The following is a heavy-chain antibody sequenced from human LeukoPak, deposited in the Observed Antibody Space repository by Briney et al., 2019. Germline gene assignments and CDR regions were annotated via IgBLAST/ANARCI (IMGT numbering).Heavy chain of an antibody. J-gene: IGHJ4*02. V-gene: IGHV4-34*01. CDR3: ARAVGYCSGGSCSLDY. Sequence: ASETLSLTCAVYGGSFSGYYWSWIRQPPGKGLEWIGGINHSGSTNYNPSLKSRVTISVDTSKNQFSLKLSSVTAADTAVYYCARAVGYCSGGSCSLDYWGQGTLVTVSS. CDR2: INHSGST. CDR1: GGSFSGYY. D-gene: IGHD2-15*01.